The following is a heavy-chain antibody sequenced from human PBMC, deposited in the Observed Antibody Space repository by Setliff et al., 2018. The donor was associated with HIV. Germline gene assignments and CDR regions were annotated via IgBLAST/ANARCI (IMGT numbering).Heavy chain of an antibody. V-gene: IGHV4-34*01. Sequence: SETLSLTCAVYGRSFSCYYWNWIRQSPGKGLEWIGEINHSGGTNYNPSLKSRVTMSIDTSKNQFSLNVSSVTAADTAVYYCARGWGHDGFDFWGQGTMVTVSS. CDR2: INHSGGT. CDR3: ARGWGHDGFDF. J-gene: IGHJ3*01. D-gene: IGHD7-27*01. CDR1: GRSFSCYY.